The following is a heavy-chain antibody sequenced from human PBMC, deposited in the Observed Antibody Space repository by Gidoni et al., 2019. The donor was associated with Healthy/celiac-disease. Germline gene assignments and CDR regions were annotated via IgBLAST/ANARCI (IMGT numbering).Heavy chain of an antibody. CDR1: GGSISSSSYY. CDR2: IYYSGST. J-gene: IGHJ5*02. Sequence: QLQLQESGPGLVKPSETLSLTCTVSGGSISSSSYYWGWIRQPPGKGLEWIGSIYYSGSTYYNPSLKSLVTISVDTSKNQFSLKLSSVTAADTAVYYCARLVNYYGSGSYFPTNWFDPWGQGTLVTVSS. V-gene: IGHV4-39*07. CDR3: ARLVNYYGSGSYFPTNWFDP. D-gene: IGHD3-10*01.